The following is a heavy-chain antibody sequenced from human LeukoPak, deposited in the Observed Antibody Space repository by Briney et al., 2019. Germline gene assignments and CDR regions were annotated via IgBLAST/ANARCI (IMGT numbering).Heavy chain of an antibody. CDR2: ISGSGGST. D-gene: IGHD3-3*01. Sequence: QPGGSLRLSCAASGFTFSSYAMSWVRQAPGKGLEWVSAISGSGGSTYYADSVKGRFTISRDNSKNTLYLQMNSLRAEDTAVYYCAKVVSTPRYYDFWSGYYDYWGQGTLVTVSS. J-gene: IGHJ4*02. V-gene: IGHV3-23*01. CDR3: AKVVSTPRYYDFWSGYYDY. CDR1: GFTFSSYA.